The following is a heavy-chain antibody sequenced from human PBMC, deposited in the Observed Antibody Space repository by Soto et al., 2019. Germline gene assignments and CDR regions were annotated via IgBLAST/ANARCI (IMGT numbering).Heavy chain of an antibody. D-gene: IGHD3-16*01. J-gene: IGHJ4*02. CDR2: ISYDGSNK. CDR3: AKGRQIAMITTPFGY. V-gene: IGHV3-30*18. CDR1: GFTFSSYG. Sequence: GGSLRLSCAASGFTFSSYGMHWVRQAPGKGLEWVAVISYDGSNKYYADSVKGRFTISRDNSKNTLYLQMNSLRAEDTAVYYCAKGRQIAMITTPFGYWGQGTLVTVSS.